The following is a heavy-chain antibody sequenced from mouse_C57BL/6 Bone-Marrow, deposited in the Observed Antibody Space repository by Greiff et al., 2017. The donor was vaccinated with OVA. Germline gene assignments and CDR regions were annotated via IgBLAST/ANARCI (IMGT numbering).Heavy chain of an antibody. Sequence: QVQLQQPGAELVKPGASVKVSCKASGYTFTSYWMHWVKQRPGQGLEWIGRIHPSDNDTNYNQKFKGKATLTVDKSSSTAYMQLSSLTSADSAVYYCAIFYYYGSSYLDYWGQGTTLTVSS. CDR1: GYTFTSYW. CDR2: IHPSDNDT. D-gene: IGHD1-1*01. CDR3: AIFYYYGSSYLDY. V-gene: IGHV1-74*01. J-gene: IGHJ2*01.